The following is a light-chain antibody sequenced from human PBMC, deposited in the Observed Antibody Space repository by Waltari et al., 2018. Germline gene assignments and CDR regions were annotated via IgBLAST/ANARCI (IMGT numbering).Light chain of an antibody. Sequence: SYVVTQSPSASVDLGETARITCGGDTTGCKSVPLYQQRPGQAPVLVISYDSDRPSGIPERFSGSNSGNTATLTISWVEADDEADYYCLVWHSTTDHHGVFGGGTKLTVL. CDR2: YDS. V-gene: IGLV3-21*04. CDR3: LVWHSTTDHHGV. CDR1: TTGCKS. J-gene: IGLJ2*01.